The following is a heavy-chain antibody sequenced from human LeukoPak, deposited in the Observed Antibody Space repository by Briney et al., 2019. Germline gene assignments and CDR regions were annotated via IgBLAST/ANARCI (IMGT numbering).Heavy chain of an antibody. Sequence: ASVKVSCKASGYTFSSYGISWVRQAPGQGLEWMGWISAYNGNTNYAQKLQGRVTMTEDTSTDTAYMELSSLRSEDTAVYYCAPRLVRGEGGVDYWGQGTLVTVSS. V-gene: IGHV1-18*01. D-gene: IGHD3-10*01. CDR2: ISAYNGNT. CDR3: APRLVRGEGGVDY. J-gene: IGHJ4*02. CDR1: GYTFSSYG.